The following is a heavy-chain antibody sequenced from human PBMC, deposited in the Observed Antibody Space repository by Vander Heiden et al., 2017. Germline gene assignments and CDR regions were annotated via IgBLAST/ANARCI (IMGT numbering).Heavy chain of an antibody. J-gene: IGHJ4*02. CDR3: ARDGAVAGMGSFDY. CDR1: GGSISTYY. V-gene: IGHV4-59*01. Sequence: QVQLQESGPGLVKPSGTLSLTCTVSGGSISTYYWSWIRQPPGKGLEWIGYIYDGGSTNYNPSLKSRVTISVGTSKNQYSLKLSSVTAADTAVYYCARDGAVAGMGSFDYWGQGALVTVSS. CDR2: IYDGGST. D-gene: IGHD6-19*01.